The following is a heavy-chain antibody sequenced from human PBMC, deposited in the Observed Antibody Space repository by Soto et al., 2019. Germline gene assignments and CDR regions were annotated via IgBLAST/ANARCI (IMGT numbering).Heavy chain of an antibody. V-gene: IGHV3-23*01. J-gene: IGHJ6*02. CDR2: ISGSGGST. CDR3: AKDPYGSGSYYYYYGMDV. D-gene: IGHD3-10*01. Sequence: GGSLRLSCAASGFTFSSYAMSWVRQAPGKGLEWVSAISGSGGSTYYADSVKGRFTISRDNSKNTVYLQMNSLRAEDTAVYYCAKDPYGSGSYYYYYGMDVWGQGTTVTVS. CDR1: GFTFSSYA.